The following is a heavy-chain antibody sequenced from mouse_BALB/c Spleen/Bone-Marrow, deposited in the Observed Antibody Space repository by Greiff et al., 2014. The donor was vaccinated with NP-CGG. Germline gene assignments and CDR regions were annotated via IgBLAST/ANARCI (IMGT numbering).Heavy chain of an antibody. J-gene: IGHJ2*01. CDR3: ARDEHYFDY. Sequence: QVQLQQPGAELARPGASVKLSCKASGYTFTSYWMQWVKQRPGQGLEWIGAIYPGDGDTRYTQKFKDKATLTADKSSSTAYMQLSSLASEDSAVYYCARDEHYFDYWGQGTTLTVSS. CDR1: GYTFTSYW. CDR2: IYPGDGDT. V-gene: IGHV1-87*01.